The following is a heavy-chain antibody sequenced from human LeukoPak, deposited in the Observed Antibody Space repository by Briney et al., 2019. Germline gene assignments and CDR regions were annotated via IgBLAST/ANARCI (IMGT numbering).Heavy chain of an antibody. CDR1: GFTFSSYA. J-gene: IGHJ4*02. CDR2: ISYDGSNK. V-gene: IGHV3-30-3*01. CDR3: ARLDYGDY. Sequence: PGGSLRLSCAASGFTFSSYAMHWVRQAPGKGLEWVAVISYDGSNKYYADSVKGRFTISRDNAKNSLYLQMNSLRAEDTAVYYCARLDYGDYWGQGTLVTVSS.